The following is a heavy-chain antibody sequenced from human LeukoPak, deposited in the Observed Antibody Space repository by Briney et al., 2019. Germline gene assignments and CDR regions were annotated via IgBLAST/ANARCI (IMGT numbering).Heavy chain of an antibody. V-gene: IGHV3-23*01. D-gene: IGHD3-10*01. Sequence: PGGSLRLSCAASGFTFSSYAMSWVRQAPGKGLEWVSAISGSGGSTYYADSVKGRFTISRDNSKNTLYLQMNSLRAEDTAVHYCASLYYGSGSYYKQYYFDYWGQGTLVTVSS. CDR2: ISGSGGST. CDR3: ASLYYGSGSYYKQYYFDY. J-gene: IGHJ4*02. CDR1: GFTFSSYA.